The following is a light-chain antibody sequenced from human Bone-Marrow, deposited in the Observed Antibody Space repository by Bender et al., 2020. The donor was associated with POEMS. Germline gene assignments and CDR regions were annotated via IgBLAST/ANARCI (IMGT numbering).Light chain of an antibody. Sequence: QSVLTQPPSASGTPGQSVTISCSGTSSNFGNNAANWYQHVPGTAPKLLIYSNNQRPSRVPDRFSASTSGTLASLAISGLHSDDEADYYCSSWDDSLNGWVFGGGTKLTVL. V-gene: IGLV1-44*01. CDR2: SNN. J-gene: IGLJ3*02. CDR3: SSWDDSLNGWV. CDR1: SSNFGNNA.